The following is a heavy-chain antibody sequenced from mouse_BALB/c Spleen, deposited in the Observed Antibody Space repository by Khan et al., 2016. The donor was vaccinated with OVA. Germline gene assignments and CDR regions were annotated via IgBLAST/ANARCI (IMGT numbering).Heavy chain of an antibody. J-gene: IGHJ2*01. CDR1: GYSFTGYF. CDR2: INPHIGET. D-gene: IGHD1-1*01. Sequence: EVQLQQSGPELVKPGASVKISCKASGYSFTGYFMNWVMQSHGKSLEWIGRINPHIGETFYNQKFKGKATLTVGESSSTAHMELRSLASEDSAVYYCARIYGSDFDYWGHGTTLTVSS. V-gene: IGHV1-20*02. CDR3: ARIYGSDFDY.